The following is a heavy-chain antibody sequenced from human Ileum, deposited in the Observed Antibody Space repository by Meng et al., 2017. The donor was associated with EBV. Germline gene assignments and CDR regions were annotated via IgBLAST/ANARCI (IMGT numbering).Heavy chain of an antibody. Sequence: QVQLQESGPGLVKPSQXLSLTCPASGGSISSGNHYWSWIRQHPGKGLEYIGYIYYSGSTYYNPSLKSRVIISVDTSKNQFSLRLNSVTAADTAVYYCASLYGDSSVWYLDLWGRGTLVTVAS. CDR1: GGSISSGNHY. V-gene: IGHV4-31*03. CDR2: IYYSGST. D-gene: IGHD4-17*01. CDR3: ASLYGDSSVWYLDL. J-gene: IGHJ2*01.